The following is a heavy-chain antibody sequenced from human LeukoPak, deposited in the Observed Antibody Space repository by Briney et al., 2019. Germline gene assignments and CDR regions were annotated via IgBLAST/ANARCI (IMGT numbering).Heavy chain of an antibody. D-gene: IGHD6-19*01. J-gene: IGHJ4*02. Sequence: RLSXTGSGFTFGDYAMSWFRQAPGKGLEWVGFIRSKAYGGTTEYAASVKGRFTISRDDSKSIAYLQMNSLKTEDTGVYYCTRDDGWSGDYWGQGTLVTVSS. V-gene: IGHV3-49*03. CDR3: TRDDGWSGDY. CDR2: IRSKAYGGTT. CDR1: GFTFGDYA.